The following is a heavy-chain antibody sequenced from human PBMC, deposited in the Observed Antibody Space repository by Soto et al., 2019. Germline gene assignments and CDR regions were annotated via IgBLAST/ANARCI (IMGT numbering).Heavy chain of an antibody. CDR2: ISTYYGNT. Sequence: QVQLVQSGAEVKKPGASLKVSCKASGYTFTSYAISRVRQAPGQGLEWMGWISTYYGNTNYAQILQGRVTMTTDPSTNTAYMELRSLRSDDTAVYYCARHSVAEYYFDYWGQGTLVTVSS. D-gene: IGHD6-6*01. J-gene: IGHJ4*02. V-gene: IGHV1-18*01. CDR1: GYTFTSYA. CDR3: ARHSVAEYYFDY.